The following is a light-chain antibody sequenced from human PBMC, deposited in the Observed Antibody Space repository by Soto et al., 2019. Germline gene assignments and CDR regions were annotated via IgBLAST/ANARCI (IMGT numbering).Light chain of an antibody. J-gene: IGKJ1*01. Sequence: EIVMTQSPATLSVSPGERATLSCRASQSVSSNLAWYQQKPGQAPRLLIYGASTRATGIPDRFRGSGSGTDFTLTISRLEPEDFAVYYCYQYDTSPWTFGQGTKV. CDR2: GAS. CDR1: QSVSSN. V-gene: IGKV3D-15*02. CDR3: YQYDTSPWT.